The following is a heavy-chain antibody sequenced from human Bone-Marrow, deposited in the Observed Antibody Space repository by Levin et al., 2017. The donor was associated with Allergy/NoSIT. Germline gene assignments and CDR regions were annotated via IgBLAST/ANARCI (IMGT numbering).Heavy chain of an antibody. Sequence: SETLSLTCTVSGGSISSYYWSWIRQPPGKGLEWTGYIYYSGSTNSNPSLKSRVTISVDTSTNQFSLKLSSVTAADTAVYDCARVGAAAGYYFDYWGQGTLVTVSS. D-gene: IGHD6-13*01. CDR3: ARVGAAAGYYFDY. CDR2: IYYSGST. J-gene: IGHJ4*02. CDR1: GGSISSYY. V-gene: IGHV4-59*01.